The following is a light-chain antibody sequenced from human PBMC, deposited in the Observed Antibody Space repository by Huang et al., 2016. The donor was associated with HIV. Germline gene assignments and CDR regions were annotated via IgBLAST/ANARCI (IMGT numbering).Light chain of an antibody. Sequence: EIVLTQSPATLSFSPGERATLYCRASQSVRSYLAWYQQKPGQAPRLLIYDASNRATGIPARFSGSGSATDFTLTISSLEPEDFAVYYCQQRFNWPPITFGQGTRLEIK. V-gene: IGKV3-11*01. J-gene: IGKJ5*01. CDR1: QSVRSY. CDR3: QQRFNWPPIT. CDR2: DAS.